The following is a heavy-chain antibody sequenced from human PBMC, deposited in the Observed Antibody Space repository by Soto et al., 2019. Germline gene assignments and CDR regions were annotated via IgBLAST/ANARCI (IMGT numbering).Heavy chain of an antibody. CDR3: AACYESRGYYFDY. D-gene: IGHD3-22*01. Sequence: PGESLKISCKGSGYSFTSYWIGWVRQMPGKGLEWIGIIYPGDSDTRYSPSFQGQVTISADKAISTAYLQWSSLKASDTAMYYCAACYESRGYYFDYWGQGTLVTVSS. V-gene: IGHV5-51*01. CDR2: IYPGDSDT. J-gene: IGHJ4*02. CDR1: GYSFTSYW.